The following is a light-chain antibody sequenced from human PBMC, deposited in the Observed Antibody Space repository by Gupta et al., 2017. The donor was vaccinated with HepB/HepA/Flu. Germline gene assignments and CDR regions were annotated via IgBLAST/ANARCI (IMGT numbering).Light chain of an antibody. CDR1: QSVSSY. Sequence: EIVLTQSTATLYLSSGERATLSCRASQSVSSYLAWYQQKPGQAPKLLIYDASNRATGIPARFSGSGSGTEFTLTISSLEPEDFAVYYCQHLRNCPCAFGRGTKVDI. CDR3: QHLRNCPCA. V-gene: IGKV3-11*01. CDR2: DAS. J-gene: IGKJ1*01.